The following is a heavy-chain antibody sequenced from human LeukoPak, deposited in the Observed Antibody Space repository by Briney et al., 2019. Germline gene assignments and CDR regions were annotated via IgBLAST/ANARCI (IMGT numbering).Heavy chain of an antibody. CDR3: ARTVVPAAIDAFDI. CDR2: IYHSGST. D-gene: IGHD2-2*02. V-gene: IGHV4-38-2*02. CDR1: GYSISSGYY. Sequence: PSETLSLTCTVSGYSISSGYYWGWIRQPPGKGLEWIGSIYHSGSTYYNPSLKSRVTISVDTSKNQFSLKLSSVTAADTAVYHCARTVVPAAIDAFDIWGQGTMVTVSS. J-gene: IGHJ3*02.